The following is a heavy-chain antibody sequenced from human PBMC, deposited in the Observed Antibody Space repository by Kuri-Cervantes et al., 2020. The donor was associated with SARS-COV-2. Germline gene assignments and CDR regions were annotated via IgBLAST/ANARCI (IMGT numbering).Heavy chain of an antibody. Sequence: GGSLRLSCAASGFTFSSYWMHWVRQAPGKGLEWVSSISSSSSYIYYADSVKGRFTISRDNAKNSVYLQMNSLRAEDTAIYYCARDDPYYGGNSWFDPWGQGTLVTVSS. V-gene: IGHV3-21*01. D-gene: IGHD4-23*01. CDR1: GFTFSSYW. CDR2: ISSSSSYI. J-gene: IGHJ5*02. CDR3: ARDDPYYGGNSWFDP.